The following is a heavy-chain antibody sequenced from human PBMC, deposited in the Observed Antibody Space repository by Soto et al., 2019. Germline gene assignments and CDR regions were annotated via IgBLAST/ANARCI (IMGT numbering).Heavy chain of an antibody. CDR2: VNGDGIST. CDR3: ARGSCSGTRCPPEY. J-gene: IGHJ4*02. CDR1: GFTFSNYW. Sequence: EVQLVESGGGLVQPGGSLRLSCAGSGFTFSNYWMHWVRQAPGKGLVWVSRVNGDGISTTYADSVKGRFTISRDNAKNSLYLQMNSLRAEDTAVYYCARGSCSGTRCPPEYWGQGTLVTVSS. V-gene: IGHV3-74*01. D-gene: IGHD2-2*01.